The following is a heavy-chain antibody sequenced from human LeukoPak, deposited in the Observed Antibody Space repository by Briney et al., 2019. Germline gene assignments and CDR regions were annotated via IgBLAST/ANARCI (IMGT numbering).Heavy chain of an antibody. J-gene: IGHJ6*02. Sequence: GGSLRLSRAASGFTFSSYAMSWVRQAPGKGLEWVSAISGSGGSTYYADSVKGRFTISRDNSKNTLYLQMNSLRAEDTAVYYCAKVFPWYRGSYYYYGMDVWGQGTTVTVSS. CDR2: ISGSGGST. CDR3: AKVFPWYRGSYYYYGMDV. CDR1: GFTFSSYA. D-gene: IGHD6-13*01. V-gene: IGHV3-23*01.